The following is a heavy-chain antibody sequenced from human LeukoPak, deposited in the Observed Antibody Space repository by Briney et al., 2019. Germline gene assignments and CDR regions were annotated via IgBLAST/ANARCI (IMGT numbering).Heavy chain of an antibody. CDR3: ARDLNTNYYDSSGSMYYFDY. V-gene: IGHV3-21*01. D-gene: IGHD3-22*01. Sequence: GGSLRLSCAASGFTFSSYSMNWVRQAPGKGLEWVSSISSSSSYTYYADSVKGRFTISRDNVKNSLYLQMNSLRAEDTAVYYCARDLNTNYYDSSGSMYYFDYWGQGTLVTVSS. CDR2: ISSSSSYT. CDR1: GFTFSSYS. J-gene: IGHJ4*02.